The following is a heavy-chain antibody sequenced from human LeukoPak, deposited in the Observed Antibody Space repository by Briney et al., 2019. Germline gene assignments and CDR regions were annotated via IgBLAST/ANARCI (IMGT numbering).Heavy chain of an antibody. J-gene: IGHJ3*02. CDR1: GFTFSSYA. CDR2: ISYDGSNK. CDR3: AKDPPGGYSYGYVLWAFDI. Sequence: GGSLRLSCAASGFTFSSYAMHWVRQAPGKGLEWVAVISYDGSNKYYADSVKGRFTISRDNSKNTLYLQMNSLRAEDTGVYYCAKDPPGGYSYGYVLWAFDIWGQGTMVTVSS. D-gene: IGHD5-18*01. V-gene: IGHV3-30*04.